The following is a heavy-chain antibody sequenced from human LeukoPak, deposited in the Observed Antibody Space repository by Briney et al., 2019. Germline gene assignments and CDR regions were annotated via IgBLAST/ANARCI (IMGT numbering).Heavy chain of an antibody. J-gene: IGHJ4*02. CDR3: ARSLDSSGWFYYFDY. D-gene: IGHD6-19*01. V-gene: IGHV6-1*01. Sequence: SQTLSLTCAISGDSVSSNSAAWNWIRQSPSRGLEWLGRTYYRSKWYNDYAVSMKSRITINPDTSKNQFSLQLSSVTPEDTAVYYCARSLDSSGWFYYFDYWGQGTLVTVSS. CDR2: TYYRSKWYN. CDR1: GDSVSSNSAA.